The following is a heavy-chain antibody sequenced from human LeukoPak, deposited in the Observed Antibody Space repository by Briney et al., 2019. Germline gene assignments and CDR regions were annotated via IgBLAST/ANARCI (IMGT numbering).Heavy chain of an antibody. D-gene: IGHD6-19*01. J-gene: IGHJ4*02. V-gene: IGHV3-7*01. CDR2: IKEDGSET. CDR1: GFTFGSYG. CDR3: TRDSGRFRLDY. Sequence: GGSLRLSCAASGFTFGSYGMHWIRQAPGKGLEWVASIKEDGSETYYADSVKGRFTVSRDNARNSLYLQMNSLRVEDTAVYYCTRDSGRFRLDYWGQGVLVTVSS.